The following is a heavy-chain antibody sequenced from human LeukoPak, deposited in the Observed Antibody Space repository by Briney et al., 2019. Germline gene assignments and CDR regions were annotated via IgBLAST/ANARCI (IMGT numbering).Heavy chain of an antibody. D-gene: IGHD6-19*01. Sequence: ASVKVSCKASGYTFTSYDINWVRQAPGQGLEWMGIINPSGGSTSYAQKFQGRVTMTRDTSTSTVYMELSSLRSEDTAVYYCARSPNSGWYGDYFDYWGQGTLVTVSS. J-gene: IGHJ4*02. CDR1: GYTFTSYD. CDR2: INPSGGST. V-gene: IGHV1-46*01. CDR3: ARSPNSGWYGDYFDY.